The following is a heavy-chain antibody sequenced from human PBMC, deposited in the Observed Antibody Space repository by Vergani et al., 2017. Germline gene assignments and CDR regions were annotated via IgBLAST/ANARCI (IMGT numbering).Heavy chain of an antibody. J-gene: IGHJ4*02. CDR3: ARGSPTYYYDSSGYYYQSPFDY. CDR2: IYTSGST. V-gene: IGHV4-4*07. D-gene: IGHD3-22*01. Sequence: QVQLQESGPGLVKPSETLSLTCTVSGGSISSYYWSWIRQPAGKGLEWIGRIYTSGSTNYNPSLKSRVTMSVDTSKTQFSLKLSSVTAAATALYYCARGSPTYYYDSSGYYYQSPFDYWGQGTLVTVSS. CDR1: GGSISSYY.